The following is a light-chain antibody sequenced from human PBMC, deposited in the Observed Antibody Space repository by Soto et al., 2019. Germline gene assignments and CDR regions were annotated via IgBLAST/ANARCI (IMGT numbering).Light chain of an antibody. CDR1: QSITTF. CDR2: KAS. J-gene: IGKJ1*01. CDR3: QQYYLTPRT. Sequence: DIQMTQSPSTLSASIGDRVTITCRASQSITTFLAWYQQKPGKAPKLLIYKASTLKSGVPSRFSGSGSGTEFTLTISSLQAEDVAIYYCQQYYLTPRTFGQGTKVDIK. V-gene: IGKV1-5*03.